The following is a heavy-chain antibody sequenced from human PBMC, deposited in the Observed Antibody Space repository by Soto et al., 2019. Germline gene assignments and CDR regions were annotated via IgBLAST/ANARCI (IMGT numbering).Heavy chain of an antibody. V-gene: IGHV4-30-2*01. CDR3: ARLSYCSGGSCSGSFDY. CDR2: IYHSGST. J-gene: IGHJ4*02. D-gene: IGHD2-15*01. Sequence: DLECIGYIYHSGSTYYNPSLKSRVTISVDRSKNQFSLKLSSVTAADTAVYYCARLSYCSGGSCSGSFDYWGQGTLVTVSS.